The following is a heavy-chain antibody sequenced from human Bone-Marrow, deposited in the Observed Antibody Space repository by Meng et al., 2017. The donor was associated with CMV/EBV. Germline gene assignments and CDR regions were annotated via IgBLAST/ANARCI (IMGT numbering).Heavy chain of an antibody. Sequence: ASVKVSCKASGGTFNKYAISWVRQAPGQGLEWMGWINPNSGGTNYAQKFQGRVTMTRDTSISTAYMELSRLRSDDTAVYYCAREVPRYSFDYWGQGTLVTVSS. D-gene: IGHD5-18*01. CDR3: AREVPRYSFDY. V-gene: IGHV1-2*02. J-gene: IGHJ4*02. CDR2: INPNSGGT. CDR1: GGTFNKYA.